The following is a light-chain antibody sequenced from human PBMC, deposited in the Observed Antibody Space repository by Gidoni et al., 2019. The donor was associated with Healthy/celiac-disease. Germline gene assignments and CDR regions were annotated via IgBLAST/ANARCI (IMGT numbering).Light chain of an antibody. V-gene: IGKV1-9*01. CDR2: AAS. CDR1: QGISSY. Sequence: DPVTITCRASQGISSYLAWYQQKPGKAPKLLIYAASTLQSGVPSRFSGSGSGTDFTLTISSLQPEDFATYYCQQLNSYPWTFXQXTKVEIK. J-gene: IGKJ1*01. CDR3: QQLNSYPWT.